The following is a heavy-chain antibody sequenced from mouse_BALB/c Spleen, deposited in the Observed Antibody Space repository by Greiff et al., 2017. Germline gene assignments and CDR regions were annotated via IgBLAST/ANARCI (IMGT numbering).Heavy chain of an antibody. D-gene: IGHD4-1*01. V-gene: IGHV5-12-1*01. CDR2: ISSGGGST. J-gene: IGHJ2*01. Sequence: VQLKESGGGLVKPGGSLKLSCAASGFAFSSYDMSWVRQTPEKRLEWVAYISSGGGSTYYPDTVKGRFTISRDNAKNTLYLQMSSLKSEDTAMYYCARRGDWDYFDYWGQGTTLTVSS. CDR3: ARRGDWDYFDY. CDR1: GFAFSSYD.